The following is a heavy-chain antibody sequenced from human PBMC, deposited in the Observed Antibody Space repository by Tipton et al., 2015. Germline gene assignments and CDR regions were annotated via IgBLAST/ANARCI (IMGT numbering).Heavy chain of an antibody. V-gene: IGHV1-3*05. Sequence: QVQLVQSGAEEKKPGASVKVSCKASGYIFTTYVMQWVRQAPGQRLEWMGWINPGNGNTKYSQNFQGRVTLTRDTSATTAYMELSSLISEDTAVYYCARGHDSGWYGYDWFDPWGQGTLVTVSS. CDR2: INPGNGNT. CDR1: GYIFTTYV. CDR3: ARGHDSGWYGYDWFDP. J-gene: IGHJ5*02. D-gene: IGHD6-19*01.